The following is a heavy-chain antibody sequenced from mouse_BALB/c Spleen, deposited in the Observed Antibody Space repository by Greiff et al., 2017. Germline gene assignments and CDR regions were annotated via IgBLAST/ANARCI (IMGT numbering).Heavy chain of an antibody. CDR2: IRSKSNNYAT. CDR1: GFTFNTYA. D-gene: IGHD1-2*01. Sequence: EVKVEESGGGLVQPKGSLKLSCAASGFTFNTYAMNWVRQAPGKGLEWVARIRSKSNNYATYYADSVKDRFTISRDDSQSMLYLQMNNLKTEDTAMYYCVRHGGLGHYYGPWFAYWGQGTLVTVSA. CDR3: VRHGGLGHYYGPWFAY. V-gene: IGHV10-1*02. J-gene: IGHJ3*01.